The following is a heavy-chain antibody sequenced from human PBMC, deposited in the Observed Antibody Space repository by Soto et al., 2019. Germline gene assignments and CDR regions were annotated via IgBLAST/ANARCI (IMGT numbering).Heavy chain of an antibody. Sequence: SETLSLTCAVYGGSFSGYYWSWIRQPPGKGLEWIGEINHSGSTNYNPSLKSRVTISVDTSKNQFSLKLSSVTAADTAVYYCASTRLRYFDLDYWGQGTLVTVSS. CDR3: ASTRLRYFDLDY. D-gene: IGHD3-9*01. CDR1: GGSFSGYY. CDR2: INHSGST. V-gene: IGHV4-34*01. J-gene: IGHJ4*02.